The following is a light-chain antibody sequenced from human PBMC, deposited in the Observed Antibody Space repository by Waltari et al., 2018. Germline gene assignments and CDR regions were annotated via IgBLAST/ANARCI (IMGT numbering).Light chain of an antibody. J-gene: IGLJ2*01. Sequence: QSVLPQPPSVSGAPGQRVPIPCTGSGSNLGAGYDVHWYQQHPGKAPKLLIYGTSTRPPGVPDRFFGSQSGTSASLAITALQAEDEAEYYCQSYDTSLSVVFGGGTKLTVL. V-gene: IGLV1-40*01. CDR3: QSYDTSLSVV. CDR1: GSNLGAGYD. CDR2: GTS.